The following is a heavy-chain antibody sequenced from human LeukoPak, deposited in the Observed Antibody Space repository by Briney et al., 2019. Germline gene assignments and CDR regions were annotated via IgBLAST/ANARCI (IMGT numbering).Heavy chain of an antibody. CDR1: GGSFSGYY. CDR3: AKYYGSGISPVEY. D-gene: IGHD3-10*01. J-gene: IGHJ4*02. Sequence: SETLSLTCAVYGGSFSGYYWSWIRQPPGKGLEWIGEINHSGSTNYNPSLKSRVTISVDTSKNQFSLKLSSVTAADTAVYYCAKYYGSGISPVEYWGQGTLVTVSS. CDR2: INHSGST. V-gene: IGHV4-34*01.